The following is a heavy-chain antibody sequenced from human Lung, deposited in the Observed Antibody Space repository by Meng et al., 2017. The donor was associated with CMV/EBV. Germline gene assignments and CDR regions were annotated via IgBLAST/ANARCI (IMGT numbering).Heavy chain of an antibody. Sequence: VQLVQSGSELKKPGDSVKVSCQAAGYPFTSSSMNWVRHAPGQGLEWMGWININTGNPTYAQGFTGRFVFSLDTSVSTAYLQIDSLKADDTAVYYCARGNGWRFDYWGQGTLVTVSS. CDR1: GYPFTSSS. J-gene: IGHJ4*02. D-gene: IGHD6-19*01. CDR2: ININTGNP. CDR3: ARGNGWRFDY. V-gene: IGHV7-4-1*01.